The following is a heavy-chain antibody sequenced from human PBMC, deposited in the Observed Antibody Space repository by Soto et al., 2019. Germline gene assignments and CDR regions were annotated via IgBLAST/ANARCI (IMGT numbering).Heavy chain of an antibody. CDR1: GGSISSSSYY. J-gene: IGHJ2*01. V-gene: IGHV4-39*01. D-gene: IGHD3-9*01. CDR2: IYYSGST. CDR3: ARLKRYFDWLQSWYFDL. Sequence: QLQLQESGPGLVKPSETLSLNCTVSGGSISSSSYYWGWIRQHTGKGLEWIGSIYYSGSTYYNPSRNGRVTITVDTSKNQFCLKLSSVTAADTAVYYCARLKRYFDWLQSWYFDLWGRGTLVTVSS.